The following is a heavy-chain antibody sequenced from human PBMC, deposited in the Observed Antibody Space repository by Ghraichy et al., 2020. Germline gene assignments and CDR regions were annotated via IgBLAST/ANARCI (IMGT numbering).Heavy chain of an antibody. V-gene: IGHV4-59*01. Sequence: SETLSLTCTVSGDSISSYYWSWIRQPPGKGLEWIGYIYYSGSTNYNPSLKSRVTISVDTSKNQFSLKLSSVTAADTAVYYCAVGRLGGSDYWGQGTLVTVSS. CDR1: GDSISSYY. J-gene: IGHJ4*02. D-gene: IGHD7-27*01. CDR3: AVGRLGGSDY. CDR2: IYYSGST.